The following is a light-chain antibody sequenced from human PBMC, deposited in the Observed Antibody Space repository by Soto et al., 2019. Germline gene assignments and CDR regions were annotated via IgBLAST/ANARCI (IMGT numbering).Light chain of an antibody. V-gene: IGKV1D-16*01. CDR1: QGLSSW. Sequence: DIQMTQSPSSLSASVGDRVTITCRASQGLSSWLAWYQQKPGKAPKLLIYDASTLESGVPSRFSGSGFGTEFSLTISSLQPDDFASYYCQQYNTLSGTFGQGTTVDIK. CDR3: QQYNTLSGT. J-gene: IGKJ1*01. CDR2: DAS.